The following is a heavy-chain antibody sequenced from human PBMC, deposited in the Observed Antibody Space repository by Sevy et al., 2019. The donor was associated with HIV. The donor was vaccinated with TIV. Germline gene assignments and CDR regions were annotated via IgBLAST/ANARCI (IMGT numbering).Heavy chain of an antibody. CDR2: IYYSGST. CDR1: GGSISSGAYY. CDR3: ARYLPGDYSNWFDP. V-gene: IGHV4-30-4*01. J-gene: IGHJ5*02. Sequence: SETLSLTCSVSGGSISSGAYYWSWIRQPPGKGLEWIGYIYYSGSTFYNPSLKSRLTISKHTSKNQFSLKLSSVTAADTAVYYCARYLPGDYSNWFDPWGQGTLVTVSS. D-gene: IGHD3-10*01.